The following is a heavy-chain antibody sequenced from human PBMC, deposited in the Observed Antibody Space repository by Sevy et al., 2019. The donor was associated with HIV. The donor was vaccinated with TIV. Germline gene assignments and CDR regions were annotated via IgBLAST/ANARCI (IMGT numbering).Heavy chain of an antibody. J-gene: IGHJ6*02. CDR3: ARVGYCSGGSCGLEGYYYYGMDV. D-gene: IGHD2-15*01. CDR2: IIPIFGTA. V-gene: IGHV1-69*13. Sequence: ASVKVSCKASGGTFSSYAISWVRQAPGQGLEWMGGIIPIFGTANYAQTFQGRVTITADESTSTAYMELSSLRSEDTAVYYCARVGYCSGGSCGLEGYYYYGMDVWGQGTTVTVSS. CDR1: GGTFSSYA.